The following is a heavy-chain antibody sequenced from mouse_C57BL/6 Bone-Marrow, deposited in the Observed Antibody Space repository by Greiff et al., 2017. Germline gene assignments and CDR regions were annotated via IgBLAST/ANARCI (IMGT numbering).Heavy chain of an antibody. CDR2: IDPETGGT. J-gene: IGHJ3*01. CDR1: GYTFTDYE. V-gene: IGHV1-15*01. CDR3: TRSEELEFAD. Sequence: VQLQQSGAELVRPGASVTLSCKASGYTFTDYEMHWVKQTPVHGLEWIGAIDPETGGTAYNQKFKGKAILTADKSSSTAYMELRSLTSEDSAVYYWTRSEELEFADWGQGTLVTVSA.